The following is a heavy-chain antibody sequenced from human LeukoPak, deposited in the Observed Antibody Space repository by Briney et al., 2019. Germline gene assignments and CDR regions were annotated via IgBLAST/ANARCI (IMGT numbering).Heavy chain of an antibody. CDR3: AKDGSGEFQGYFQH. CDR1: GFTFSSYA. Sequence: GGSLRLSCAASGFTFSSYAMHWVRQAPGKGLEWVAVISYDGSNKYYADSVKGRFTISRDNSKNTLYLQMNSLRAEDTAVYYCAKDGSGEFQGYFQHWGQGTLVTVSS. D-gene: IGHD3-16*01. V-gene: IGHV3-30*04. J-gene: IGHJ1*01. CDR2: ISYDGSNK.